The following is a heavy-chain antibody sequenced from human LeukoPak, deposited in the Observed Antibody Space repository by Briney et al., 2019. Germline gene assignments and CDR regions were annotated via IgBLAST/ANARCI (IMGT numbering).Heavy chain of an antibody. Sequence: GESLKISCKGSGYSFTSYWIGWVRQMPGKGLEWMGIIYPGDSDTRYSPSFQGRVTISADKSISTAYLQWSSLKASDTAMYYCARQFWDIVVVPAAFDYWGQGTLVTVSS. J-gene: IGHJ4*02. V-gene: IGHV5-51*01. CDR2: IYPGDSDT. D-gene: IGHD2-2*01. CDR1: GYSFTSYW. CDR3: ARQFWDIVVVPAAFDY.